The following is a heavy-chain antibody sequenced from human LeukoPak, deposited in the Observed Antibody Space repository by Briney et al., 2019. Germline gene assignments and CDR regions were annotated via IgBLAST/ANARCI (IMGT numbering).Heavy chain of an antibody. CDR1: GDSTTTYY. CDR2: VYKSGHI. J-gene: IGHJ4*02. V-gene: IGHV4-59*01. D-gene: IGHD3-10*01. CDR3: AREIGDGSGSYFFDY. Sequence: SETLSLTCSVSGDSTTTYYWSWIRQSPGKGLEWLGYVYKSGHIDYNPSLRSRVTVSLDRSKTQVSLRLRSVTAADTAVYYCAREIGDGSGSYFFDYWGQGTLVTVSS.